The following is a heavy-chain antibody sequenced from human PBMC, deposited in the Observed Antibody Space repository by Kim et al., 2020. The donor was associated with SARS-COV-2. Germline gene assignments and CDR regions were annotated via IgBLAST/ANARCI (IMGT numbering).Heavy chain of an antibody. CDR2: INHSGST. V-gene: IGHV4-34*01. D-gene: IGHD2-15*01. J-gene: IGHJ6*02. CDR3: AIRTYCSGGSCYSGYYYYYYGMDV. CDR1: GGSFSGYY. Sequence: SETLSLTCAVYGGSFSGYYWSWIRQPPGKGLEWIGEINHSGSTNYNPSLKSRVTISVDTSKNQFSLKLSSVTAADTAVYYCAIRTYCSGGSCYSGYYYYYYGMDVWGQGTTVTVSS.